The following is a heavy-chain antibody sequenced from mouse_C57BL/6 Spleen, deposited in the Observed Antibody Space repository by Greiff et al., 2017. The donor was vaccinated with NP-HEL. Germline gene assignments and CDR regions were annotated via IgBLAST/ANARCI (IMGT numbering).Heavy chain of an antibody. J-gene: IGHJ3*01. Sequence: QVQLKQPGAELVKPGASVKLSCKASGYTFTSYWMHWVKQRPGQGLEWIGMIHPNSGSTNYNEKFKSKATLTVDKSSSTAYMQLSSLTSEDSAVYYCARERGLREFAYWGQGTLVTVSA. CDR3: ARERGLREFAY. V-gene: IGHV1-64*01. CDR2: IHPNSGST. CDR1: GYTFTSYW. D-gene: IGHD2-4*01.